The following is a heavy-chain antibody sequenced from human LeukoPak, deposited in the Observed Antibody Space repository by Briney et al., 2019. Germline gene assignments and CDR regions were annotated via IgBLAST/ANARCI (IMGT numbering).Heavy chain of an antibody. CDR2: INHSGST. CDR3: ARVGYSSGWSHFDL. J-gene: IGHJ2*01. D-gene: IGHD6-19*01. Sequence: KPSETLSLTCAVYGGSFSGYYWSWIGQPPGKGLEWIGEINHSGSTNYNPSLKSRVTISVDTSENQFSLKLSSVTAADTAVYYCARVGYSSGWSHFDLWGRGTLVSVSS. V-gene: IGHV4-34*01. CDR1: GGSFSGYY.